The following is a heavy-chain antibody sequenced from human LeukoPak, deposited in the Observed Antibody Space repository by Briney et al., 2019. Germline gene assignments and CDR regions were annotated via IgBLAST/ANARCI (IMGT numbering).Heavy chain of an antibody. J-gene: IGHJ4*02. CDR3: ARVAKVPKSSGPWN. D-gene: IGHD3-22*01. V-gene: IGHV1-2*02. CDR2: INPNSGGT. Sequence: ASVKVSCKASGYTFTSYYMHWVRQAPGQGLEWMGWINPNSGGTNYAQKFQGRVTMTRDTSISTAYMELSRLRSDDTAVYYCARVAKVPKSSGPWNWGQGTLVTVSS. CDR1: GYTFTSYY.